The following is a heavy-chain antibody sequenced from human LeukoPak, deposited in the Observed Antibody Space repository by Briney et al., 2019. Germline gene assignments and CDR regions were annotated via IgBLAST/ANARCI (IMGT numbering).Heavy chain of an antibody. CDR2: ISYTGDVI. CDR3: ARGWGITVTASFDS. CDR1: GFTFGSYS. D-gene: IGHD2-21*02. J-gene: IGHJ4*02. V-gene: IGHV3-21*01. Sequence: PGGSLRLSCAASGFTFGSYSMNWVRQAPGKGLEWVASISYTGDVIYYGESVKGRFTISRDNVKDSLNLQMNTLRAEDTAMYYCARGWGITVTASFDSWGQGTMVIVSS.